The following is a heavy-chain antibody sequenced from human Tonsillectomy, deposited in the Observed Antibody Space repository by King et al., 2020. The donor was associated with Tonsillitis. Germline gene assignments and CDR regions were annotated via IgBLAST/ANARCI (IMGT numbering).Heavy chain of an antibody. CDR2: ISRSGRIL. Sequence: VQLVESGGGLVQPGGSLRLSCAASGFTFSSYEMNWVRQAPGKGLEWVSYISRSGRILYYADPVKGRFTISRDNAKNSLYLQMNSLRAEDTAVYYCARDPIVGANFDYWGQGTLVTVAT. CDR3: ARDPIVGANFDY. V-gene: IGHV3-48*03. CDR1: GFTFSSYE. D-gene: IGHD1-26*01. J-gene: IGHJ4*02.